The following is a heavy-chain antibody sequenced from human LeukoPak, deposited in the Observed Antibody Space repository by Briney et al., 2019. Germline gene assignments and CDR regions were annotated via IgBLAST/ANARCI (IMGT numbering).Heavy chain of an antibody. CDR3: ATVSGGSLDI. V-gene: IGHV1-2*02. J-gene: IGHJ3*02. CDR2: INPDRDGA. CDR1: GGTFSSYA. D-gene: IGHD3-16*01. Sequence: ASVKVSCKASGGTFSSYAISWVRQAPGQGLELMAWINPDRDGANYVQKFQGRVTMTRDTSISTAYMELGRLRSDDTAMYYCATVSGGSLDIWGQGTMVTVSS.